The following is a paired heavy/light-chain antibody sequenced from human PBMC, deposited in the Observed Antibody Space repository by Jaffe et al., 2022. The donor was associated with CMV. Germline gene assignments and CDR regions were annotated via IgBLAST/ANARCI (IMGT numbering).Light chain of an antibody. V-gene: IGLV3-19*01. J-gene: IGLJ2*01. CDR1: SLRSYY. CDR2: GKN. CDR3: NSRDSSGNHLL. Sequence: SSELTQDPAVSVALGQTVRITCQGDSLRSYYASWYQQKPGQAPVLVIYGKNNRPSGIPDRFSGSSSGNTASLTITGAQAEDEADYYCNSRDSSGNHLLFGGGTKLTVL.
Heavy chain of an antibody. V-gene: IGHV3-23*01. CDR1: GFTFSSYA. D-gene: IGHD3-22*01. CDR3: AKGEDYYDSSGYYYVGNYFDY. Sequence: EVQLLESGGGLVQPGGSLRLSCAASGFTFSSYAMSWVRQAPGKGLEWVSAISGSGGSTYYADSVKGRFTISRDNSKNTLYLQMNSLRAEDTAVYYCAKGEDYYDSSGYYYVGNYFDYWGQGTLVTVSS. J-gene: IGHJ4*02. CDR2: ISGSGGST.